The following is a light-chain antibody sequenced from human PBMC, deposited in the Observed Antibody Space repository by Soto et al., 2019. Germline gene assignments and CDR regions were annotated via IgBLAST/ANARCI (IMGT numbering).Light chain of an antibody. V-gene: IGKV3-11*01. Sequence: EIVLTQSPATLSLSPGERATLSCRASQSVSSYLAWYQQKPGQAPRLLIYDASNRATGIPARFSGSGSGTDFTLTISSLEPEDFAVYYCQQRSNWPPTFGQGTNVDIK. J-gene: IGKJ1*01. CDR3: QQRSNWPPT. CDR1: QSVSSY. CDR2: DAS.